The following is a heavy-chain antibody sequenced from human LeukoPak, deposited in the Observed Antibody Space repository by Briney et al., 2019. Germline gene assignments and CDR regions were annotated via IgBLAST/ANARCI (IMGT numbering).Heavy chain of an antibody. CDR3: AKDGPSRPYDY. V-gene: IGHV3-23*01. J-gene: IGHJ4*02. D-gene: IGHD2-2*01. CDR2: IRASGDDT. Sequence: GGSLRLSCAASGFTFNSYDMNWVRQAPGKGLEWVSVIRASGDDTKYADSVKGRFTSSRDNSKNTLYLQMSSLRAEDTAVYYCAKDGPSRPYDYWGQGTLVTVSS. CDR1: GFTFNSYD.